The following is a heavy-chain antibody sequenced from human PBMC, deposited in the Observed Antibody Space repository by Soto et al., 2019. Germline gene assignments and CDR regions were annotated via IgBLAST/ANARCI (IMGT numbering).Heavy chain of an antibody. J-gene: IGHJ5*02. CDR2: IYYSGST. Sequence: QVQLQESGPGLVKPSQTLSLTCTVSGGSISSGGYYWRWIRQHPGKGLEWIGYIYYSGSTYYNPSLKSRVTKAVNTWKNQVSVRLTSVTAADTAVYYCAGGIQQLVLGWFGPWGQGSLVTVSS. CDR3: AGGIQQLVLGWFGP. V-gene: IGHV4-31*03. D-gene: IGHD6-13*01. CDR1: GGSISSGGYY.